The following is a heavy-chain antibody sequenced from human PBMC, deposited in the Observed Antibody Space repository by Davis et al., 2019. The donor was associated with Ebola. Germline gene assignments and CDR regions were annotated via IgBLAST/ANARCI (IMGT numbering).Heavy chain of an antibody. Sequence: GESLKISCAASGFVFSSYVMSWVRRAPGKGLEWVSTLGLSADTYYADSVKGRFTISRDNSKNTLHLQMNSLRVEDTAVYYCAKSGLSFGVVKYHYGMDVWGQGTTVTVSS. J-gene: IGHJ6*02. V-gene: IGHV3-23*01. CDR3: AKSGLSFGVVKYHYGMDV. CDR2: LGLSADT. D-gene: IGHD3-3*01. CDR1: GFVFSSYV.